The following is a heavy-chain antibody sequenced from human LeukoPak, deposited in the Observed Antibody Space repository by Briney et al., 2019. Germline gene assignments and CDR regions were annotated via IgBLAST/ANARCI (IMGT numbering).Heavy chain of an antibody. CDR3: AKFAHYYDSSGYFY. J-gene: IGHJ4*02. D-gene: IGHD3-22*01. CDR1: GFTFSSYA. Sequence: PGGSLRLSCGASGFTFSSYAMSWVRQAPGKGLEWVSAISGSGGSTYYADSVKGRFTISRDNSKNTLYLQMNSLRAEDTAVYYCAKFAHYYDSSGYFYWGQGALVTVSS. V-gene: IGHV3-23*01. CDR2: ISGSGGST.